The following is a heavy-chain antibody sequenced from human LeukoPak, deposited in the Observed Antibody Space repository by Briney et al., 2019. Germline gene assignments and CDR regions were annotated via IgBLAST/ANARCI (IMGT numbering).Heavy chain of an antibody. CDR3: ASQIYDSSGYYPWD. Sequence: PGGSLRLSCAASGFTFSDYYTSWIRQAPGKGLEWVSYISSSGSTIYYADSVKGRFTISRDNAKNSLYLQMNSLRAEDTAVYYCASQIYDSSGYYPWDWGQGTLVTVSS. D-gene: IGHD3-22*01. J-gene: IGHJ4*02. V-gene: IGHV3-11*01. CDR2: ISSSGSTI. CDR1: GFTFSDYY.